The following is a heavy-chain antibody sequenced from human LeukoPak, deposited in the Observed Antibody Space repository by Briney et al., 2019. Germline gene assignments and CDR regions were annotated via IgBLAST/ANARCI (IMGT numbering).Heavy chain of an antibody. V-gene: IGHV3-20*04. Sequence: GGSLRLSCAAYGFTFDDYGMSWVRQAPGKGLEWVSGINWNGGSTGYADSVKGRFTISRDNAKNSLYLQMNSLRAEDTALYYCARAGGYSYGYFPMDVWGKGTTVTVSS. CDR2: INWNGGST. D-gene: IGHD5-18*01. CDR3: ARAGGYSYGYFPMDV. CDR1: GFTFDDYG. J-gene: IGHJ6*03.